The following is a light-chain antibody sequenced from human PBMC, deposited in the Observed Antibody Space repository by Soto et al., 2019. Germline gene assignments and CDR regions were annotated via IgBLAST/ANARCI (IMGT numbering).Light chain of an antibody. J-gene: IGKJ1*01. CDR1: QSISSSY. CDR2: AAS. V-gene: IGKV3-20*01. CDR3: QQYGSSAPGT. Sequence: EIVLTQSPGTLSLSPGERATLSCRASQSISSSYLAWYQQKPGQAPRLLIYAASSRATGIPDRFSGSGSGTDFPLTISRLEPEDVALYYCQQYGSSAPGTFGQGTKVEIQ.